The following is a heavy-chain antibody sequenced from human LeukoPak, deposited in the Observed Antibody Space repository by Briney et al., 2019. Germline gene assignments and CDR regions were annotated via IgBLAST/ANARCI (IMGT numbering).Heavy chain of an antibody. D-gene: IGHD2-15*01. CDR3: ARDRVRVAATPGWFDP. J-gene: IGHJ5*02. Sequence: GASVKVSCKASGYTFTSYGITWVRQAPGQGLKWMGWISAYNGNTNYAQKLQGRVTMTTDTSTSTAYMELRSLRSDDTAVYYCARDRVRVAATPGWFDPWGQGTLVTVSS. CDR1: GYTFTSYG. CDR2: ISAYNGNT. V-gene: IGHV1-18*01.